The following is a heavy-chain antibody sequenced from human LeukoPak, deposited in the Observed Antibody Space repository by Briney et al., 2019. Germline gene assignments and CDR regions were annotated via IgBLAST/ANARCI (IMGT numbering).Heavy chain of an antibody. CDR1: GGSISSTTYY. CDR3: VRRSTFRHYQY. D-gene: IGHD2-21*01. Sequence: SETLSLTCTVSGGSISSTTYYWGWIRRPPGKGLEWIVGIYYSGSTYSNPSLRSRVTVSVDTSKNQFSLNLSSVTAADTAVYYCVRRSTFRHYQYWGQGTLVTVSS. V-gene: IGHV4-39*01. J-gene: IGHJ4*02. CDR2: IYYSGST.